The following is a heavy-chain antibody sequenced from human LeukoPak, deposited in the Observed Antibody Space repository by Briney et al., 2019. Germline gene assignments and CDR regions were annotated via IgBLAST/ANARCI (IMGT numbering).Heavy chain of an antibody. D-gene: IGHD6-13*01. CDR2: INPSGGST. V-gene: IGHV1-46*01. CDR3: ASQIAPAGIFFPLDY. J-gene: IGHJ4*02. Sequence: ASVKVSCKASGYTFTSYYMHWVRQAPGQGLEWMGIINPSGGSTSYAQKFQGRVTMTRDTSTSTVYMELSSLRSEDTAVYYCASQIAPAGIFFPLDYWGQGTLVTVSS. CDR1: GYTFTSYY.